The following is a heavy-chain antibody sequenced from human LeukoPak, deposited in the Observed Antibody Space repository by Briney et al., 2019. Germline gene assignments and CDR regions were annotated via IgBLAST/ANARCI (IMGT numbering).Heavy chain of an antibody. CDR3: AKSNGYGLIDY. V-gene: IGHV4-39*01. CDR1: GGSISSGDYY. D-gene: IGHD5-12*01. J-gene: IGHJ4*02. Sequence: SETLSLTCTVSGGSISSGDYYWGWIRQPPWKGLECIGSTYYSGSTYYNPSLKSRVTISVDTSKNQFSLKLSSVTAADTAMYYCAKSNGYGLIDYWGQGTLVTVSS. CDR2: TYYSGST.